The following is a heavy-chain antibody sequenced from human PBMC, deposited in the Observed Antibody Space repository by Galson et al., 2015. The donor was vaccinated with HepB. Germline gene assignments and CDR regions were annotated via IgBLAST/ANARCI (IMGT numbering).Heavy chain of an antibody. Sequence: PALVKPTQTLTLTCTFSGFSLTTRGVAVGWIRQPPGKALEWLALIYWDDDERFSPSLKSRLTLTKDTSKNQVVLTMTNMYPVDTATYYCAHRGGGNDLSPNFDFWGQGALVTVSS. CDR3: AHRGGGNDLSPNFDF. CDR1: GFSLTTRGVA. CDR2: IYWDDDE. V-gene: IGHV2-5*02. D-gene: IGHD3-3*01. J-gene: IGHJ4*02.